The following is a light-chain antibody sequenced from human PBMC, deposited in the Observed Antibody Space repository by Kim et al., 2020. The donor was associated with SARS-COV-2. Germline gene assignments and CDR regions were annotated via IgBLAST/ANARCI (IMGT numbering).Light chain of an antibody. V-gene: IGLV3-21*01. J-gene: IGLJ2*01. CDR1: NIGTKS. CDR2: YDS. CDR3: QLWDSSSDQWI. Sequence: APGTTARLTCGGNNIGTKSVLWYQQRPGQAPLLVIFYDSDRPSGIPERFSGSNSGNTATLTISGVEAGDEADYFCQLWDSSSDQWIFGGGTQLTVL.